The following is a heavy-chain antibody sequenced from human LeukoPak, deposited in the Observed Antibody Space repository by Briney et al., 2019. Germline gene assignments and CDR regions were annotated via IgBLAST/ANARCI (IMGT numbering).Heavy chain of an antibody. CDR3: AKARRVYSSSSGLWFDP. CDR2: MYHTGSS. D-gene: IGHD6-6*01. J-gene: IGHJ5*02. CDR1: GYSISSAYY. V-gene: IGHV4-38-2*02. Sequence: PSETLSLTCTVSGYSISSAYYWAWIRQPPGKGLEWIGSMYHTGSSYYNPSLKGRVTISVDTSKNQFSLKLSSVTAADTAVYYCAKARRVYSSSSGLWFDPWGQGTLVTVSS.